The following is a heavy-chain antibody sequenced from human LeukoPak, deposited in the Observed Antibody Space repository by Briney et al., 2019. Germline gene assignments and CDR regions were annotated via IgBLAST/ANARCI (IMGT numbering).Heavy chain of an antibody. J-gene: IGHJ6*02. CDR2: IIPIFGTA. Sequence: ASVKVSCKASGGTFSSYAISWVRQAPGQGLEWMGGIIPIFGTANCAQKFQGRVTITADESTSTAYMELSSLRSEDTAVYYCARERACTTATTSCYYYYGMDVWGQGTTVTVSS. D-gene: IGHD4-17*01. V-gene: IGHV1-69*13. CDR3: ARERACTTATTSCYYYYGMDV. CDR1: GGTFSSYA.